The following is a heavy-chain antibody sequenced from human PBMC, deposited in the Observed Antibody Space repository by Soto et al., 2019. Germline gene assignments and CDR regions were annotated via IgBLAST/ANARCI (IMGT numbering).Heavy chain of an antibody. CDR3: AKGGPDGFCSGGRCYFDY. J-gene: IGHJ4*02. V-gene: IGHV3-9*01. CDR1: GFTFDDYA. CDR2: ISWNSNII. Sequence: EVQLVESGGGLVQPGRSLRLSCAASGFTFDDYAMHWVRRVPGKGLAWVLSISWNSNIIGYADSVKGRFTISRDNAKNSLYLQMNSLRPEDTALYYCAKGGPDGFCSGGRCYFDYWGQGTLVTVSS. D-gene: IGHD2-15*01.